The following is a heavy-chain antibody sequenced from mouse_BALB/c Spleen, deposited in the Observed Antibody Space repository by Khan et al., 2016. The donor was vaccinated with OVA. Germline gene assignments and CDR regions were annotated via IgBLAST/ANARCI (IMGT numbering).Heavy chain of an antibody. CDR2: ILPGSSST. CDR1: GYTFSSYW. J-gene: IGHJ2*01. CDR3: GRGFVRRYFDY. V-gene: IGHV1-9*01. Sequence: QVQLQQSGAELMKPGASVKISCKATGYTFSSYWIEWIKQRPGHGLEWIGEILPGSSSTDYNEKFKGKATFTAETSSNTAYMQLSSLISEDSAVFYCGRGFVRRYFDYWGQGTTLTVSS.